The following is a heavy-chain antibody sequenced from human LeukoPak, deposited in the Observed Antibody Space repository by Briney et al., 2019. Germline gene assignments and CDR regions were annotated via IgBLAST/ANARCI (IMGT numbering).Heavy chain of an antibody. J-gene: IGHJ4*02. CDR2: IYYSGST. V-gene: IGHV4-39*01. D-gene: IGHD6-13*01. Sequence: SETLSLTCTVSGGSISSSSYYWCWIRQPPGKGLEWIGSIYYSGSTYYNPSLKSRVTISVDTSKNQFSLKLSSVTAADTAVYYCARQLSSCTSILIDYWGQGTLVTVSS. CDR3: ARQLSSCTSILIDY. CDR1: GGSISSSSYY.